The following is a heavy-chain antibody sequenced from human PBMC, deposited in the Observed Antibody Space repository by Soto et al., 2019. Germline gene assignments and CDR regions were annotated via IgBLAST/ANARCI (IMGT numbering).Heavy chain of an antibody. CDR2: IIPILGIA. CDR1: GGTFSSYT. J-gene: IGHJ4*02. D-gene: IGHD6-6*01. Sequence: ASVKVSCKASGGTFSSYTISWVRQAPGQGLEWMGRIIPILGIANYAQKFQGRVTITADKSTSTAYMELSSLRSEDTAVYYCASQWVSYSSSSASFDYWGQGTLVTVSS. V-gene: IGHV1-69*02. CDR3: ASQWVSYSSSSASFDY.